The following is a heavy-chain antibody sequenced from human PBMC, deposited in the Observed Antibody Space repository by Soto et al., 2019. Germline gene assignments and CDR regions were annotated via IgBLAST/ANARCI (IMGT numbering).Heavy chain of an antibody. Sequence: GGSLRLSCAASGFTFSSYAMSWVRQAPGKGLEWVSAISGSGGSTYYADSVKGRFTISRDNSKNTLYLQMNSLRAEDTAVYYCAKDKSYDYVWGSYRRQNWGQGTLVTVSS. CDR1: GFTFSSYA. D-gene: IGHD3-16*02. V-gene: IGHV3-23*01. CDR3: AKDKSYDYVWGSYRRQN. J-gene: IGHJ4*02. CDR2: ISGSGGST.